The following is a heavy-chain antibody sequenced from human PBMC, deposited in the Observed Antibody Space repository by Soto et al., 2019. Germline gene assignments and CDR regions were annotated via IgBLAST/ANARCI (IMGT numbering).Heavy chain of an antibody. V-gene: IGHV3-15*01. CDR3: TTIRGYDTHRSAPDSPTTDAFDI. D-gene: IGHD3-9*01. J-gene: IGHJ3*02. CDR2: IKSKTDGGTT. CDR1: GFTFSNAW. Sequence: PGGSLRLSCAASGFTFSNAWMSWVRQAPGKGLEWVGRIKSKTDGGTTDYAAPVKGRFTISRDDSKNTLYLQMNSLKTEDTAVYYCTTIRGYDTHRSAPDSPTTDAFDIWGQGTMVTVSS.